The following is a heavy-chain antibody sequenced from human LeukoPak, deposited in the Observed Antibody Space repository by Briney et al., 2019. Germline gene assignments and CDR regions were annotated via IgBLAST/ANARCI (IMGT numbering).Heavy chain of an antibody. D-gene: IGHD2-2*01. Sequence: RWASVKVSCKASGYTFTDYYVHWVRQAPGQGFEWMGWINPNDGDTNYAQKFQGRVTMTRDTSISTAHMEVSRLRSDDTAVYYCAGANFLYCSSTTCLFDYWGQGTLVTVSS. CDR2: INPNDGDT. CDR3: AGANFLYCSSTTCLFDY. CDR1: GYTFTDYY. J-gene: IGHJ4*02. V-gene: IGHV1-2*02.